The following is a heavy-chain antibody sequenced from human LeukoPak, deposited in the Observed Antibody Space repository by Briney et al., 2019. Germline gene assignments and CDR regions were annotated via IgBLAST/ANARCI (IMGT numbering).Heavy chain of an antibody. V-gene: IGHV4-39*07. CDR2: IYYSGST. CDR1: GGSISSSSYY. J-gene: IGHJ6*03. Sequence: SETLSLTCTVSGGSISSSSYYWGWIRQPPGKGLEWIGSIYYSGSTYYNPSLKSRVTISRDTSKNQFSLKLSSVTAADTAVYYCARSSEGRYYYDSSGFSYYYYYMDVWGKGTTVTISS. CDR3: ARSSEGRYYYDSSGFSYYYYYMDV. D-gene: IGHD3-22*01.